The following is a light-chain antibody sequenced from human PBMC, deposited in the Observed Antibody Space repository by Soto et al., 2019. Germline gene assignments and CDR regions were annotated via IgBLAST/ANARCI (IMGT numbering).Light chain of an antibody. CDR1: SSNIGSNT. J-gene: IGLJ1*01. V-gene: IGLV1-44*01. CDR2: SNN. CDR3: VAWDDSLSGHYV. Sequence: QSVLTQPPSASGTPGQRVTISCSGSSSNIGSNTVNWYQQLPGTAPKLLIYSNNQRPSGVPDRFSGSKSGTSASLAISGLQSEDEADYYCVAWDDSLSGHYVFGTGTKVTVL.